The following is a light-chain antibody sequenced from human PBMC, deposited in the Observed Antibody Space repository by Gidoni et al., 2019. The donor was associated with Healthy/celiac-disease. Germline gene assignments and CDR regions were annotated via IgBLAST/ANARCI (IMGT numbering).Light chain of an antibody. CDR1: SSNIGAGYD. Sequence: QSVLTQPPAVSGTPGPRVTISCTGSSSNIGAGYDVHWYQQLPGTAPKLLIYGNSNRPSGVPDRFSRSKSGTSASLAITGLQAEDEADYYCQSYDSSLRGYVFGTGTKVTVL. CDR2: GNS. CDR3: QSYDSSLRGYV. V-gene: IGLV1-40*01. J-gene: IGLJ1*01.